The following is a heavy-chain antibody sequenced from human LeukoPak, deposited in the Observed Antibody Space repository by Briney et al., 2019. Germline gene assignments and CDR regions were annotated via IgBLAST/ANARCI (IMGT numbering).Heavy chain of an antibody. J-gene: IGHJ5*02. D-gene: IGHD3-3*01. Sequence: SVKVSCKASGGTFSSYAISWVRQAPGQGLEWMGGIIPIFGTANYAQKFQGRVTITADESTSTAYMELSSLRSEDTAVYYCARDQGFLEWVPLGNWFDPWGQGTLVTVSS. CDR2: IIPIFGTA. CDR3: ARDQGFLEWVPLGNWFDP. CDR1: GGTFSSYA. V-gene: IGHV1-69*13.